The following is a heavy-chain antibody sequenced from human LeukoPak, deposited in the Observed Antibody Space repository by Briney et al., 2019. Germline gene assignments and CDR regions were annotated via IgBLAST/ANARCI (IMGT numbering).Heavy chain of an antibody. J-gene: IGHJ4*02. Sequence: TSETLSLTCTVSGGSISSYYWSWIRQPPGKGLEWIGYIYYSGSTYYNPSLKSRVTISVDTYKSQLSLKLSSVTAADTAVYYCARQRGSGWYHPHLFWGQGILVTVSS. CDR2: IYYSGST. CDR3: ARQRGSGWYHPHLF. V-gene: IGHV4-59*08. D-gene: IGHD6-19*01. CDR1: GGSISSYY.